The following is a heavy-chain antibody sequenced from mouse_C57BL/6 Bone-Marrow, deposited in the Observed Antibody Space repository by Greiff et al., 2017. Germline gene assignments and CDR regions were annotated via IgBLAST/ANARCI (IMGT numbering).Heavy chain of an antibody. Sequence: EVKLQESGPGLVKPSQSLSLTCSVTGYSITSGYYWNWIRQFPGNKLEWMGYISYDGSNNYNPSLKNRISITRDTSKNQFFLKLNSVTTEDTATYYGARRDYGSSHWYFDVWGTGTTVTVSS. CDR3: ARRDYGSSHWYFDV. CDR2: ISYDGSN. J-gene: IGHJ1*03. V-gene: IGHV3-6*01. CDR1: GYSITSGYY. D-gene: IGHD1-1*01.